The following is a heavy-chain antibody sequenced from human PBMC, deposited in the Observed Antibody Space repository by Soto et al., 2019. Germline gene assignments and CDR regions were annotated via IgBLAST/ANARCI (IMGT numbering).Heavy chain of an antibody. V-gene: IGHV4-39*01. J-gene: IGHJ5*02. Sequence: PSETLSLTCTVSGASLSSISYYWGWIRQPPGKGLEWVGSIFFTGNIYYNPSLKSRVTISVDTSRNQFSLMVNSVTAADTAVYYCASRHWRGGSRYNPGFGPWGQGALVTVSS. CDR1: GASLSSISYY. CDR3: ASRHWRGGSRYNPGFGP. D-gene: IGHD3-16*01. CDR2: IFFTGNI.